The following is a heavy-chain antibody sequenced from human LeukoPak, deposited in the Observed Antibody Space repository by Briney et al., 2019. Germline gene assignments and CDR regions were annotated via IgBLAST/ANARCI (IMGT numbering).Heavy chain of an antibody. Sequence: GGSLRLSCAASGFTFSSYSMNWVRQAPGKGLEWVSSISSSSSYIYYADSVKGRFTISRDNAKNSLYLQMNSLRAEDTAVYYCASHRREWLQSVQIFDYWGQGTLVTVSS. CDR3: ASHRREWLQSVQIFDY. J-gene: IGHJ4*02. V-gene: IGHV3-21*04. CDR2: ISSSSSYI. D-gene: IGHD5-12*01. CDR1: GFTFSSYS.